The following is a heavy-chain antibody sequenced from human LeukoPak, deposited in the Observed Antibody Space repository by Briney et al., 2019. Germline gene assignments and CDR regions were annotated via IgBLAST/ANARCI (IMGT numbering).Heavy chain of an antibody. CDR2: ITGSSTYI. D-gene: IGHD3-22*01. Sequence: PGGSLRLSCAASGFTFSSYSMNWVRQAPGKGLEWVSSITGSSTYIYYADSVKGRFTISRDNSKNTLYLQMNSLRAEDTAVYYCARAARDYYDSSGYPYWGQGTLVTVSS. V-gene: IGHV3-21*04. CDR1: GFTFSSYS. CDR3: ARAARDYYDSSGYPY. J-gene: IGHJ4*02.